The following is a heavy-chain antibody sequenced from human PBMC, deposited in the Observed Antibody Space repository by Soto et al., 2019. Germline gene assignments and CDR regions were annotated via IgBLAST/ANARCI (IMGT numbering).Heavy chain of an antibody. CDR2: ISGSGDST. CDR3: AKDRDGAAAGPTKFYGMDV. J-gene: IGHJ6*02. V-gene: IGHV3-23*01. CDR1: GFTFSSYA. Sequence: EVQLLESGGGLVQPGGSLRLSCAASGFTFSSYAMSWVRQAPGKGLEWVSVISGSGDSTYYADSVRGRFTISRDKSKNTLYLQMNSLRAEDTAVYYCAKDRDGAAAGPTKFYGMDVWGQGTTGTVSS. D-gene: IGHD6-13*01.